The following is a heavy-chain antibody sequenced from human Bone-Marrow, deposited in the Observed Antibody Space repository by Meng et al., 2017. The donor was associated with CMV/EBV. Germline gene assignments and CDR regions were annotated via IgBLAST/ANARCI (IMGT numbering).Heavy chain of an antibody. CDR1: GFTFSSYW. J-gene: IGHJ6*02. V-gene: IGHV3-7*01. CDR3: AKGPPGIAAALGV. D-gene: IGHD6-13*01. CDR2: IKQDGREK. Sequence: GGSPRLSFSASGFTFSSYWMSWVRQAPGNGLEWVANIKQDGREKYYVDSVKGRFTISRDNSKNTLYPQMNSLRAEDTAVYYCAKGPPGIAAALGVWGQGTTVTVSS.